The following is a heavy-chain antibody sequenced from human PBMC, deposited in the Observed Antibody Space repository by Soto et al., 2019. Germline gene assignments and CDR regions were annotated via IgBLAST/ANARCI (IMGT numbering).Heavy chain of an antibody. D-gene: IGHD6-19*01. Sequence: PSETLSLTCSVSGGSINSRTYSWGWIRQPPGKTLEWIGTIYYHGNTYSNPSLKSRVTISVDTSNNQLSLKLRSVTAADTAVYYCARHDGFSSGWIFDYWGHGTLVTVSS. CDR3: ARHDGFSSGWIFDY. J-gene: IGHJ4*01. CDR1: GGSINSRTYS. V-gene: IGHV4-39*01. CDR2: IYYHGNT.